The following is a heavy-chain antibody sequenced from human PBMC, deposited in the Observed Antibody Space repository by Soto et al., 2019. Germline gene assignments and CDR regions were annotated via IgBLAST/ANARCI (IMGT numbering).Heavy chain of an antibody. D-gene: IGHD1-26*01. CDR2: ISSSSGFI. CDR3: ARDRRSGSYHSEY. V-gene: IGHV3-21*01. J-gene: IGHJ4*02. CDR1: GFTFSSYT. Sequence: PGGSLRLSCAASGFTFSSYTMNWVRQAPGKGLEWVSSISSSSGFIYYADSVMGRFTISRDNAKNSLYLQMNSLRAEDTALYYCARDRRSGSYHSEYWGQGTLVTVSS.